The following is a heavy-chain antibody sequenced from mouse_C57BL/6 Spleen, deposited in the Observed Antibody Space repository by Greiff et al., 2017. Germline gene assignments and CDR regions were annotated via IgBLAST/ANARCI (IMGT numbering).Heavy chain of an antibody. D-gene: IGHD1-1*01. CDR2: IDPSDSYT. Sequence: QVQLQQSGAELVMPGASVKLSCKASGYTFTSYWMHWVKQRPGQGLEWIGEIDPSDSYTNYNQKFKGKSTLTVDKSSSTAYMQLSSLPSEDFAVYYCASYYGSGSFAYWGQGTLVIVSA. J-gene: IGHJ3*01. CDR3: ASYYGSGSFAY. CDR1: GYTFTSYW. V-gene: IGHV1-69*01.